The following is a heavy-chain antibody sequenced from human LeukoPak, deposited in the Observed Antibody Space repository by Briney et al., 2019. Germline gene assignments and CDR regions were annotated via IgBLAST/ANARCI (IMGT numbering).Heavy chain of an antibody. CDR3: ARVSSGSYYILDY. Sequence: PGGSLRLSCAASEFTFSSYDMNWVRQAPGKGLEWVSYISSSGSTIYYADSVKGRLTISRDNAKNSLYLQMSSLRAEDTAVYYCARVSSGSYYILDYWGQGTLVTVSS. CDR2: ISSSGSTI. J-gene: IGHJ4*02. V-gene: IGHV3-48*03. CDR1: EFTFSSYD. D-gene: IGHD1-26*01.